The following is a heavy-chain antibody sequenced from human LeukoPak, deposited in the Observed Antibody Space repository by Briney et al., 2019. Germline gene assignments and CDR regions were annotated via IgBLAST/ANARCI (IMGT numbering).Heavy chain of an antibody. Sequence: GGSLRLSCAASGFTFSSYSMNWVRQASGEGLEWVGRIRSKANSYATAYAASVKGRFTISRDDSKNTAYLQMNSLKTEDTAVYYCTIGSTSLPTYGMDVWGQGTTVTVSS. CDR2: IRSKANSYAT. CDR3: TIGSTSLPTYGMDV. J-gene: IGHJ6*02. D-gene: IGHD2-2*01. CDR1: GFTFSSYS. V-gene: IGHV3-73*01.